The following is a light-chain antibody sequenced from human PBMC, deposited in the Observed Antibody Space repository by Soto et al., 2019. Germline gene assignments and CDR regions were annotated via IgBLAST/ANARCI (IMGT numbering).Light chain of an antibody. V-gene: IGLV2-11*01. CDR1: SSDVGGYIY. CDR3: CSYAGNKTGV. CDR2: DVS. Sequence: QSALTQPRSVSGSPGQSVTISCTGTSSDVGGYIYVSWYQQYAAKAPKVMIYDVSRRPSGVPDRFSGSKSGNTASLTISGLQAEDEAVYYCCSYAGNKTGVFGGGTKLTVL. J-gene: IGLJ3*02.